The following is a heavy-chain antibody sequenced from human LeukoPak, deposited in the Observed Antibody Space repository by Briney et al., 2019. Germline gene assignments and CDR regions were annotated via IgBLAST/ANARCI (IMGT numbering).Heavy chain of an antibody. CDR1: GGSFSGYY. V-gene: IGHV4-34*01. Sequence: SETLSLTCAVYGGSFSGYYWSWIRQPPGKGLEWLGEINHSGRTNYNPSLKSRVTISVDTSKNQFSLKLNSVTAADTAVYYCARGRGSSGPRYGMDVWGQGTTVTVSS. J-gene: IGHJ6*02. CDR3: ARGRGSSGPRYGMDV. D-gene: IGHD6-19*01. CDR2: INHSGRT.